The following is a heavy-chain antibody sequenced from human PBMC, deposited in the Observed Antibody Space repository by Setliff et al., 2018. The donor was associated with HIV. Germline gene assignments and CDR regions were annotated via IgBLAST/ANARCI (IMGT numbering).Heavy chain of an antibody. Sequence: SETLSLTCTVSGGSINNGAYYWSWIRHQPGRGLEWIGNIYYNGITHYNPSLKSRLSISIDTSKNQFYLQLNSVTAADTSVFYRARETVRVALDIWGPGTAVTVSS. CDR3: ARETVRVALDI. J-gene: IGHJ3*02. CDR1: GGSINNGAYY. V-gene: IGHV4-31*03. CDR2: IYYNGIT.